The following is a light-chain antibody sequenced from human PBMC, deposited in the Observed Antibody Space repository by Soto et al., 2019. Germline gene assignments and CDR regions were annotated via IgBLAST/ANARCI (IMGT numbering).Light chain of an antibody. CDR2: DVS. CDR3: CSYAGSYTHYV. Sequence: QSALTQPRSVSGSPGQSVTISCTGTSSDVGGYNYVSWYQQHPGKAPKLMIYDVSKRPSGVPDRFSGSKSGNTASLTISGLQAEDEADYYCCSYAGSYTHYVFGTGTKVTFL. CDR1: SSDVGGYNY. V-gene: IGLV2-11*01. J-gene: IGLJ1*01.